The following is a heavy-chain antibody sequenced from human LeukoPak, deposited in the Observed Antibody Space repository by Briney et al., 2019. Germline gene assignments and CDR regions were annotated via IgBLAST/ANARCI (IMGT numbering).Heavy chain of an antibody. CDR2: ISGSGGST. J-gene: IGHJ4*02. CDR1: GFTFSSYA. V-gene: IGHV3-23*01. Sequence: GGSLRLSCAASGFTFSSYAMSWVRQAPGKGLEWVSAISGSGGSTYYADSVKGRFTISRDNSKNTLYLQMNSLRAEDTAVYYCAKPQPSGSYYGLRTSNPYYFDYWGQGTLVTVSS. CDR3: AKPQPSGSYYGLRTSNPYYFDY. D-gene: IGHD3-10*01.